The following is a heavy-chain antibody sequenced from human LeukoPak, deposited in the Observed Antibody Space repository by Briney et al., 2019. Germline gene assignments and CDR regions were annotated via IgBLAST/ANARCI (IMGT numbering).Heavy chain of an antibody. CDR1: GYTFTSYD. CDR3: ARGPHERSGYPDD. V-gene: IGHV1-18*01. Sequence: WASVKVSCKASGYTFTSYDINWVRQATGQGLEWMGWISPYNGNTNYAQKFQGRVTLTTDTSTSTAYMELRSLRSDDTAVYYCARGPHERSGYPDDWGQGTLVIVSS. D-gene: IGHD3-22*01. J-gene: IGHJ4*02. CDR2: ISPYNGNT.